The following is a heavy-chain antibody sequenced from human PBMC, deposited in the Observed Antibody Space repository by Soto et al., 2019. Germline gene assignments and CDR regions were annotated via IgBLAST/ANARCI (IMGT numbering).Heavy chain of an antibody. V-gene: IGHV3-49*03. CDR2: IRSKAYGGTT. Sequence: GGSLRLSCTASGFTFGDYAMSWFRQAPGKGLEWVGFIRSKAYGGTTEYAASVKGRFTISRDDSKSIAYLQMNSLKTEDTAVYYCTYSDIVATFDYWGQGTLVTVSS. D-gene: IGHD5-12*01. CDR1: GFTFGDYA. CDR3: TYSDIVATFDY. J-gene: IGHJ4*02.